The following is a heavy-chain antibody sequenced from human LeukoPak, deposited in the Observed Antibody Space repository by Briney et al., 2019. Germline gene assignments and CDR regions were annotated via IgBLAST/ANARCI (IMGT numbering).Heavy chain of an antibody. CDR2: IYYSGST. V-gene: IGHV4-39*07. J-gene: IGHJ3*02. CDR3: ARAVAGDDAFDI. CDR1: GGSISSGGYS. Sequence: RTSETLSLTCAVSGGSISSGGYSWGWIRQPPGKGLEWIGSIYYSGSTYDNPALKSRVTISVDTSKNQFSLKLSSVTAADTAVYYCARAVAGDDAFDIWGQGTMVTVSS. D-gene: IGHD6-19*01.